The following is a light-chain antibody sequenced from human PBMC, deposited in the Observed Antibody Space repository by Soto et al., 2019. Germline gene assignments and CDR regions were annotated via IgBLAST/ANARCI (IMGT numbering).Light chain of an antibody. J-gene: IGKJ4*01. V-gene: IGKV3-20*01. Sequence: EIVLTQSPGTLSLSPGERATLSCRASQSISSTYLAWYQQRPGQAPRLLIYGASRRATGIPDRFSGSGSGTDFTLTISRLEPEDFAVYYCQQYGSSPQGFGGGTKVEI. CDR3: QQYGSSPQG. CDR1: QSISSTY. CDR2: GAS.